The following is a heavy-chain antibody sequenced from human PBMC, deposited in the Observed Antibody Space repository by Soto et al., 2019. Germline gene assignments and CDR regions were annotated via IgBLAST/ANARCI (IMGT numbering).Heavy chain of an antibody. V-gene: IGHV1-69*01. Sequence: QVQLVQSGAEVKKPGSSVKVSCKASGGTFSNYAISWVRQAPRQGLEWMGGIIPIFGTANYAQKFQGRVTITADESTSTAYMELSSLRSEDTAVYYCARGGYYGSGSYYGYFDYWGQGTLVTVSS. CDR1: GGTFSNYA. CDR2: IIPIFGTA. D-gene: IGHD3-10*01. J-gene: IGHJ4*02. CDR3: ARGGYYGSGSYYGYFDY.